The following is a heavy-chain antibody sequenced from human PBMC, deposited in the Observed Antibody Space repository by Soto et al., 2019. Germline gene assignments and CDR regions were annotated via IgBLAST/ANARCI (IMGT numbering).Heavy chain of an antibody. Sequence: PGGSLRLSCAASGITFSNAWMTWVRQAPGKGLEWVGRIKSITDGGTTDYAAPVKGRFTISRDDSKDTLYLQMSNLRTEDTAVYHCTTDSADIVVVPATFGMDVWGQGTTVTVSS. CDR2: IKSITDGGTT. J-gene: IGHJ6*02. V-gene: IGHV3-15*01. CDR1: GITFSNAW. D-gene: IGHD2-2*01. CDR3: TTDSADIVVVPATFGMDV.